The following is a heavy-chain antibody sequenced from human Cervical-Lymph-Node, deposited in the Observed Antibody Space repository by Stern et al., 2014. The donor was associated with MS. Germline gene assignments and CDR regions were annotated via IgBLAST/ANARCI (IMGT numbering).Heavy chain of an antibody. J-gene: IGHJ5*02. CDR1: GGSISSYY. V-gene: IGHV4-59*01. Sequence: QVQLQESGPGLVKPSETLSLTCTVSGGSISSYYWSWIRQHPGTGLEWIGDIYYSGSTNYNPSLKSRVTISVDTSKNQFSLKLSSVTAADTAVYYCARGEPTGTTGWFDPWGQGTLVTVSS. CDR3: ARGEPTGTTGWFDP. CDR2: IYYSGST. D-gene: IGHD1/OR15-1a*01.